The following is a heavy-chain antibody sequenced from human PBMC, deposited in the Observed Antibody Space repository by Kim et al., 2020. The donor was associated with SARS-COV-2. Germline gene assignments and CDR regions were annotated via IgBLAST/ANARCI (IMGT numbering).Heavy chain of an antibody. J-gene: IGHJ4*02. Sequence: GGSLRLSCAASGFSISNYYMSWIRQAPGKRLEWVSYIGISSTYTNYADSVKGRFTISRDNARNSLYLQMNTLRADDTAVYFCARDQGDSSTPPQHADYWGQGTLVTVSP. CDR1: GFSISNYY. V-gene: IGHV3-11*06. CDR3: ARDQGDSSTPPQHADY. D-gene: IGHD2-15*01. CDR2: IGISSTYT.